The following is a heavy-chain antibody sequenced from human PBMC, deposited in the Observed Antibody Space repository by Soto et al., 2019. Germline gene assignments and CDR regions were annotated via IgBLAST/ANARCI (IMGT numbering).Heavy chain of an antibody. J-gene: IGHJ5*02. D-gene: IGHD1-1*01. CDR2: INAGNGNT. Sequence: GASVKVSCKASGYTFTSYAMHWVRQAPGQRLEWMGWINAGNGNTKYSQKFQGRVTITRDTSASTAYMELSSLRSEDTAVYYCARAGTTGTTLNWFDPWGQGTLVTVSS. CDR1: GYTFTSYA. V-gene: IGHV1-3*01. CDR3: ARAGTTGTTLNWFDP.